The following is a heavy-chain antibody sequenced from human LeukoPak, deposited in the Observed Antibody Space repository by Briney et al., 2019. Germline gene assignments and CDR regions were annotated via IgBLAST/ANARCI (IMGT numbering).Heavy chain of an antibody. Sequence: PGGSLRLSCAASGFTFSSYWMNWVRQAPGKGLEWVANIKKDGSEKYYVDSVKGRFTISRDNAKNSLYLQMNSLRAEDTAMYYCARYTTAGYSSGWYGPSFDYWGQGTLVTVSS. CDR2: IKKDGSEK. D-gene: IGHD6-19*01. CDR3: ARYTTAGYSSGWYGPSFDY. CDR1: GFTFSSYW. V-gene: IGHV3-7*01. J-gene: IGHJ4*02.